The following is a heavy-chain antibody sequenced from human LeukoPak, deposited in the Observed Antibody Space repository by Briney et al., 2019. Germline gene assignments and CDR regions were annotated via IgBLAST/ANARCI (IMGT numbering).Heavy chain of an antibody. CDR1: GGSFSGYY. V-gene: IGHV4-34*01. Sequence: SETLSHTCAVYGGSFSGYYWCGIRQPPGKGLEWIGEINHSGSTNYNPSLKSRVTISVDTSKNQFPLKLSSVTAADTAVYYCARPSGGTPFKRFDYWGEGTLVTVSS. J-gene: IGHJ4*02. D-gene: IGHD1-14*01. CDR2: INHSGST. CDR3: ARPSGGTPFKRFDY.